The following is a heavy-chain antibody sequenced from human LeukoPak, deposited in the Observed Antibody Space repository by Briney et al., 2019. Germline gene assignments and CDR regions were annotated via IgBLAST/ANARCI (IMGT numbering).Heavy chain of an antibody. CDR1: GGTFSSYA. CDR2: ITPIFGIA. D-gene: IGHD3-22*01. V-gene: IGHV1-69*04. Sequence: ASVKVSCKASGGTFSSYAISWVRQAPGQGLEWMGRITPIFGIANYAQKFQGRVTITADKSTSTAYMELSSLRSEDTAVYYCARYQNSSYDYWGQGTLATVSS. J-gene: IGHJ4*02. CDR3: ARYQNSSYDY.